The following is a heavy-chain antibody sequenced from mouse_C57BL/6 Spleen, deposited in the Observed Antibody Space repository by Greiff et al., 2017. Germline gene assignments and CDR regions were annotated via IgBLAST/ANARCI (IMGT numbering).Heavy chain of an antibody. CDR1: GYTFTDYN. D-gene: IGHD1-1*01. CDR2: INPNNGGT. Sequence: VQLQQSGPELVKPGASVKIPCKASGYTFTDYNMDWVKQSHGKSLEWIGDINPNNGGTIYNQKFKGKATLTVDKSSSTAYMELRSLTSEDTAVXYGARPYYYGSSSGYFDVWGTGTTVTVSS. CDR3: ARPYYYGSSSGYFDV. V-gene: IGHV1-18*01. J-gene: IGHJ1*03.